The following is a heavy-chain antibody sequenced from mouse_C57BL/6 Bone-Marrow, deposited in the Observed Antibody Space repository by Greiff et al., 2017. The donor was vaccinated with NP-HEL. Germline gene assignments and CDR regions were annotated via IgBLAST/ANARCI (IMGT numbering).Heavy chain of an antibody. J-gene: IGHJ3*01. CDR2: IYPGSGNT. V-gene: IGHV1-76*01. CDR3: ARSYRWFAY. CDR1: GYTFTDYY. Sequence: QVQLQQSGAELVRPGASVKLSCKASGYTFTDYYINWVKQRPGQGLEWIARIYPGSGNTYYNGKFKGKATLTAEKSSSTAYMQLSSLTSEDSAVYFCARSYRWFAYWGQGTLVTVSA. D-gene: IGHD2-14*01.